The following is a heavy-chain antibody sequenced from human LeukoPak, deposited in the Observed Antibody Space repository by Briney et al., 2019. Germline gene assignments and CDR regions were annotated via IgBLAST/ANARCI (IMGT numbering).Heavy chain of an antibody. Sequence: SKTLSLTCAVYGGSFSGYYWSWIRQPPGKGLEWIGEINHSGSTNYNPSLKSRVTISVDTSKNQFSLKLSSVTAADTAVYYCARGLIKYSWLQFPNWFDPWGQGTLGTVSS. V-gene: IGHV4-34*01. CDR2: INHSGST. CDR1: GGSFSGYY. J-gene: IGHJ5*02. D-gene: IGHD5-24*01. CDR3: ARGLIKYSWLQFPNWFDP.